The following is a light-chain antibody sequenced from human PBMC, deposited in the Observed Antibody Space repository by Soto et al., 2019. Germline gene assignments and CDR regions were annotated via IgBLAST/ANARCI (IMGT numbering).Light chain of an antibody. Sequence: QSALTQPASVSGSPGQSITISCTGNSSDVGGYNYVSWYQQHPGKAPKLMIYEINNRPSGVSNRFSGSKSGNTASLTISGLQAEDEADYYCSSYTVSSTWVFGGGTKLTVL. CDR1: SSDVGGYNY. V-gene: IGLV2-14*01. CDR3: SSYTVSSTWV. J-gene: IGLJ2*01. CDR2: EIN.